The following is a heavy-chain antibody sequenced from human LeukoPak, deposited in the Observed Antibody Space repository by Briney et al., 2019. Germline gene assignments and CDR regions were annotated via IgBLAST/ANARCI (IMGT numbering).Heavy chain of an antibody. Sequence: GASLQISCKGSGCSFTSYWIGWVRQLPGKGLEWMGIIYPGDSDTRYSPSFQGQVTISADKSSSTAYLQWSSLKASDTAMYCCAAAGPLGYCSSTSCPDDAFDIWGQGTMVTVSS. CDR1: GCSFTSYW. CDR2: IYPGDSDT. V-gene: IGHV5-51*01. D-gene: IGHD2-2*01. J-gene: IGHJ3*02. CDR3: AAAGPLGYCSSTSCPDDAFDI.